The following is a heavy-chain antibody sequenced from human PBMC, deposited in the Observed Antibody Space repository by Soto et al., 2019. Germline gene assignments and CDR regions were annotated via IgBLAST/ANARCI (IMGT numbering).Heavy chain of an antibody. D-gene: IGHD4-17*01. CDR2: IYHGGST. CDR1: GDSIRTTDW. Sequence: QVQLQESGPGLVKPSGTLSLTCAVSGDSIRTTDWWSWVRQSPGKGLEWIGEIYHGGSTNYNPSLKSRVTISVDKSKNQFSLKMTSVTAADTPVYYCARDRRGNYGLRQNFHYWGQGILVTVSS. V-gene: IGHV4-4*02. CDR3: ARDRRGNYGLRQNFHY. J-gene: IGHJ4*02.